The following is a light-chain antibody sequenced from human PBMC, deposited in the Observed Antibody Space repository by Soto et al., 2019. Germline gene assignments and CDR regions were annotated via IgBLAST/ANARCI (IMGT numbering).Light chain of an antibody. V-gene: IGKV3-20*01. Sequence: EIVLTQSPGTLSLSPGERATLSCGASQSVSSNYLAWYQQKPGQGPRLLIYGASTRATAIPDRFSGSGSGPDFTLTLTRLEPEDFAVYYCQQYGTSPLTFGGGTKIENK. CDR3: QQYGTSPLT. CDR1: QSVSSNY. J-gene: IGKJ4*01. CDR2: GAS.